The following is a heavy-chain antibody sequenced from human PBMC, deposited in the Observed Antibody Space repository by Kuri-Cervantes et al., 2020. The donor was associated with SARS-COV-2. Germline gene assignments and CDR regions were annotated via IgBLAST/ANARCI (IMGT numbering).Heavy chain of an antibody. J-gene: IGHJ2*01. CDR3: ARGGRGSGQAGPNASWYFDL. CDR2: IYYSGST. D-gene: IGHD3-16*01. V-gene: IGHV4-59*01. CDR1: GGSISSYY. Sequence: SETLSLTCTVSGGSISSYYWSWIRQPPGKGLEWIGYIYYSGSTNYNPSLKSRVTITVDTSKNQFSLKLSSVTAADTAVYYCARGGRGSGQAGPNASWYFDLWGRGTRVTVSS.